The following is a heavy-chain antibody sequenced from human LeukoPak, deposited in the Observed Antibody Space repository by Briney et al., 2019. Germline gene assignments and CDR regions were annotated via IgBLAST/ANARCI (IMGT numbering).Heavy chain of an antibody. CDR3: ARVAKERVGGVYYFDY. CDR2: IGTAGDT. CDR1: GFTFSDYD. V-gene: IGHV3-13*01. D-gene: IGHD1-1*01. Sequence: GGSLRLSCAASGFTFSDYDLHWVRQPTGKGLEWVAAIGTAGDTYYTGSVKGRFTISRENAKNSLYLQMNSLRAGDTAVYYCARVAKERVGGVYYFDYWGQGTLVTVSS. J-gene: IGHJ4*02.